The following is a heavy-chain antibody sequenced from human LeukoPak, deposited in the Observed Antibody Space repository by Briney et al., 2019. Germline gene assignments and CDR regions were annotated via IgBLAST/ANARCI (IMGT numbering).Heavy chain of an antibody. Sequence: QAGGSLRLSCAASGFTFSSYAMSWVRQAPGKGLEWVSAISGSGGSTYYADSVKGRFTISRDNSKNTLDLQMNSLTAEDTAVYYCAKDPGFYDFWSGWDLGGYVDYWGQGTLVTVSS. D-gene: IGHD3-3*01. CDR2: ISGSGGST. J-gene: IGHJ4*02. CDR3: AKDPGFYDFWSGWDLGGYVDY. CDR1: GFTFSSYA. V-gene: IGHV3-23*01.